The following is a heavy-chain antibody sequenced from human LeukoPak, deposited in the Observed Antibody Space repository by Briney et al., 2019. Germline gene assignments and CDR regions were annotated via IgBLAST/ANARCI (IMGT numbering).Heavy chain of an antibody. CDR1: GFTFSDYY. Sequence: GGSLRLSCAASGFTFSDYYMSWIRQAPGKGLEWVSYISSSGSTIYYTDSVKGRFTISRDNAKNSLYLQMNSLRAEDTAVYYCARGPASPWYYDFWSGYFDYWGQGTLVIVSS. CDR2: ISSSGSTI. V-gene: IGHV3-11*01. CDR3: ARGPASPWYYDFWSGYFDY. D-gene: IGHD3-3*01. J-gene: IGHJ4*02.